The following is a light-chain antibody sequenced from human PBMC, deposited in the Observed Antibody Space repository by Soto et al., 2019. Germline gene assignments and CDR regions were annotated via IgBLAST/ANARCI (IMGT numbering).Light chain of an antibody. CDR2: GAS. J-gene: IGKJ1*01. V-gene: IGKV3-15*01. CDR1: QSVSSN. CDR3: QQYNNWPLT. Sequence: EIAMTQAPATLSVSPGEKATISCRASQSVSSNLAWYQQKPGQAPRLLIYGASTRATGIPARFSGSGSGTEFTLTISSLQSEDFAVYYCQQYNNWPLTFGQGTKVDIK.